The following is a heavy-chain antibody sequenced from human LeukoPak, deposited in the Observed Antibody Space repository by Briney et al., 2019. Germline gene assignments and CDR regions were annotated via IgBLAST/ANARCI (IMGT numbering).Heavy chain of an antibody. CDR2: INHSEST. CDR3: ARLGPLRYFDWLLETSNFDY. D-gene: IGHD3-9*01. V-gene: IGHV4-34*01. Sequence: PSEGLSLTCAVYVGSFSGYDWSWIRLPPGKGLEWIGEINHSESTNYNPSLKSRVTISVDTSKNQSSLKLSSVTAADTAVYYCARLGPLRYFDWLLETSNFDYWGQGTLVTVSS. J-gene: IGHJ4*02. CDR1: VGSFSGYD.